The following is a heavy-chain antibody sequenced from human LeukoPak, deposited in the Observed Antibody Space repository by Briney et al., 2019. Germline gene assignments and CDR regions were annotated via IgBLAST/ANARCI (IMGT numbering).Heavy chain of an antibody. CDR3: AKDIYPIAAADTD. CDR1: GFTFDGYA. CDR2: ISWNSGSI. J-gene: IGHJ4*02. D-gene: IGHD6-13*01. V-gene: IGHV3-9*01. Sequence: PGRSLRLSCAASGFTFDGYAMHWVRQAPGKGLEWVSGISWNSGSIGYADSVKGRFTISRDNAKNSLYLQMNSLRAEDTALYYCAKDIYPIAAADTDWGQGTLVTVSS.